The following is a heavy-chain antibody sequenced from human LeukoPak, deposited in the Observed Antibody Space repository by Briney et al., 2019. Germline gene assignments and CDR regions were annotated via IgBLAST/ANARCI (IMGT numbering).Heavy chain of an antibody. Sequence: GGSLRLSCAASGFTFSSYSMNWVRQAPGKGLEWVSSISSSSSYIYYADSVKGRFTISRDNAKNSLYLQMNSLRAEDTAVYYCARGVYDSSGYYLRYFDYWGQGTLVTVSS. V-gene: IGHV3-21*01. CDR1: GFTFSSYS. D-gene: IGHD3-22*01. CDR2: ISSSSSYI. J-gene: IGHJ4*02. CDR3: ARGVYDSSGYYLRYFDY.